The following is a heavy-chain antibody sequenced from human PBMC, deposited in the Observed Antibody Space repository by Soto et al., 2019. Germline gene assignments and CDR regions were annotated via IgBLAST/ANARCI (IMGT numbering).Heavy chain of an antibody. V-gene: IGHV4-31*03. D-gene: IGHD3-10*01. CDR2: IYYSGST. Sequence: TLSLTCTVSGGSISSGGYYWSWIRQHPGKGLEWIGYIYYSGSTYYNPSLKSRVTISVDTSKNQFSLKLSSVTAADTAVYYCARVRSRITMVRGVITRLYYFDYWGQGTLVTVSS. CDR1: GGSISSGGYY. CDR3: ARVRSRITMVRGVITRLYYFDY. J-gene: IGHJ4*02.